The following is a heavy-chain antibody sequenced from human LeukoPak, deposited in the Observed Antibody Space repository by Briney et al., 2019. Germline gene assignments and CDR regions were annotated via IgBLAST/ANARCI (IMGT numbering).Heavy chain of an antibody. Sequence: SGGSLRLSCAASGFTFSSYGMQGVRQAPGKGLEWVAVLWFDGSNTYYADSVKGRFTISRDNSKNTLYLQMNSLRAEDTAVYYCAKDPYYYDSSDYLRDVRGYFDLWGRGTLVTVSS. D-gene: IGHD3-22*01. CDR2: LWFDGSNT. V-gene: IGHV3-33*06. CDR3: AKDPYYYDSSDYLRDVRGYFDL. CDR1: GFTFSSYG. J-gene: IGHJ2*01.